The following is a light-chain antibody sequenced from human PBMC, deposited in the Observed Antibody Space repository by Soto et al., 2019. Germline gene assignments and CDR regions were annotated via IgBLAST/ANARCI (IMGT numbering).Light chain of an antibody. CDR1: SRDVGGYNY. Sequence: QSALTQPPSASGSPGQSVTISCTGTSRDVGGYNYVSWYQHHPGKAPKLMIYEVSTRPSGVPDRFSGSKSGNTASLTVSGLQAEDEADYYCSSYAGSNNLGHVVFGGGTKLTVL. CDR2: EVS. CDR3: SSYAGSNNLGHVV. V-gene: IGLV2-8*01. J-gene: IGLJ2*01.